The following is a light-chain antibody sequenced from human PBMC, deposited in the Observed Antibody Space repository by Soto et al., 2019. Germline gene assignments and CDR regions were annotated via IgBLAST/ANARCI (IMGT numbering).Light chain of an antibody. CDR3: SSYAGSNNAYV. CDR2: EVS. CDR1: SSDVGGYNY. J-gene: IGLJ1*01. Sequence: QSVLTQPPSASGSLGQSVTISCTGTSSDVGGYNYVSWYQQHPGKAPKLMIYEVSKRPSGVPDRFSGSKSGNTASLTVSGLQAEDEADYYCSSYAGSNNAYVFGTGTKLTVL. V-gene: IGLV2-8*01.